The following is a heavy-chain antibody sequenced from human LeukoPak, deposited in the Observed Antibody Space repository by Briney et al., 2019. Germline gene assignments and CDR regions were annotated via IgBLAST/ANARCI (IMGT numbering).Heavy chain of an antibody. CDR1: GDPISGYY. CDR3: ARRRVVPERFDY. J-gene: IGHJ4*02. Sequence: PSETLSLTCTVSGDPISGYYWTWIRQPPGKGLEWIGYIYHSGSTNYNPSLESRVTMSLDTSMAQFSLELRSVTAADTALYYCARRRVVPERFDYWGQGALVTVSS. CDR2: IYHSGST. D-gene: IGHD2-15*01. V-gene: IGHV4-59*01.